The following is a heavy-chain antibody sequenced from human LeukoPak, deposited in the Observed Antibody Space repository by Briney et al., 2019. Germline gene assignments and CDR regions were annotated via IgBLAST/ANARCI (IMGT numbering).Heavy chain of an antibody. Sequence: GASVKVSCKASGYTFTSYYMHWVRQAPGQGLEWMGIINPSGGSTSYAQKFQGRVTMTRDMSTSTVYMELSSLRAEDTAVYYCARMEGTTLYDYWGQGTLVTVSS. D-gene: IGHD1-1*01. J-gene: IGHJ4*02. CDR1: GYTFTSYY. V-gene: IGHV1-46*01. CDR3: ARMEGTTLYDY. CDR2: INPSGGST.